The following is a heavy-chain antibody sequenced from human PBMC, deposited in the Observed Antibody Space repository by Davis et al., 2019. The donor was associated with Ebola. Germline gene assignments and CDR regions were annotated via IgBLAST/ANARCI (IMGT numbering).Heavy chain of an antibody. Sequence: PGGSLRLSCTVSGGSVSSGSYYWTWIRQPPGKGLEWIGYILYSGSTNYNPSLKSRVTMSLDTSKNQFSLKLSSVTAADTAVYYCAGGLFGAYGRFDCWGQGAPVTVSS. J-gene: IGHJ4*02. CDR3: AGGLFGAYGRFDC. D-gene: IGHD5-12*01. V-gene: IGHV4-61*01. CDR1: GGSVSSGSYY. CDR2: ILYSGST.